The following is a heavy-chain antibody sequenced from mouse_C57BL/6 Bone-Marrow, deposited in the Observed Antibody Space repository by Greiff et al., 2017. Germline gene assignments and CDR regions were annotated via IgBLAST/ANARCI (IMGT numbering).Heavy chain of an antibody. V-gene: IGHV5-9-1*02. D-gene: IGHD2-10*02. Sequence: EVMLVESGEGLVKPGGSLKLSCAASGFTFSSYAMSWVRQTPEKRLEWVAYISSGGDYIYYADTVKGRFTISRDNARNTLYLQMSSLKSEDTAIYYCTRGMVSWFAYWGQGTLVTVSA. CDR3: TRGMVSWFAY. CDR2: ISSGGDYI. J-gene: IGHJ3*01. CDR1: GFTFSSYA.